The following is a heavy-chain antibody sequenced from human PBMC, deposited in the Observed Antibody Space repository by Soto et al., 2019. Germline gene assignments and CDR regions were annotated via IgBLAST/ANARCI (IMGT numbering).Heavy chain of an antibody. J-gene: IGHJ4*02. CDR1: GGSISSSSYY. CDR2: IHYSGST. CDR3: ARHKYYYDTSGYYPDY. V-gene: IGHV4-39*01. Sequence: SETLSLTRTVSGGSISSSSYYWGWIRQPPGKGLEWIGSIHYSGSTYYNPSLKSRVTISVDTSKNQFSLKLSSVTAADTAVYYCARHKYYYDTSGYYPDYWGQGTLVTVSS. D-gene: IGHD3-22*01.